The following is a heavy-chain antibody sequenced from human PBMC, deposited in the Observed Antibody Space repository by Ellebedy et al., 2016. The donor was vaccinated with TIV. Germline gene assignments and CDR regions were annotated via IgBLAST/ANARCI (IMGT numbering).Heavy chain of an antibody. Sequence: GGSLRLXXAASGFPFSSYAMTWVRQAPGKGLDWVSVISRSGDSTWSADSVKGRFTISRDNAKSSLYLQMNSLRAEDAAVYYCATQMSTFHSWGQGTLVTVSS. V-gene: IGHV3-23*01. CDR2: ISRSGDST. CDR3: ATQMSTFHS. J-gene: IGHJ5*02. D-gene: IGHD5-24*01. CDR1: GFPFSSYA.